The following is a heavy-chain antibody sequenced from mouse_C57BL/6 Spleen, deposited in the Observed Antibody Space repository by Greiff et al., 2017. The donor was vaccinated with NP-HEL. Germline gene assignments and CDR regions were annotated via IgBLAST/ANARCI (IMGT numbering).Heavy chain of an antibody. Sequence: QVQLQQPGAELVMPGASVKLSCKASGYTFTSYWMHWVKQRPGQGLEWIGEIDPSDSYTNYNQKFRGKSTLTVDKSSSTAYMQLSSLTSEDSAVYYCARWGPFAYWGQGTLVTVSA. V-gene: IGHV1-69*01. CDR2: IDPSDSYT. CDR1: GYTFTSYW. CDR3: ARWGPFAY. J-gene: IGHJ3*01.